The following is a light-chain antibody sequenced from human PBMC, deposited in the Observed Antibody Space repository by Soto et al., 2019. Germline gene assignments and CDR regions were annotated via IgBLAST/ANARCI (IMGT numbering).Light chain of an antibody. Sequence: AIQLTQSPSSLSASVGDRVTITCRASQGISSALAWYQQKPGKAPKLLIYDASSLESGVPSRFSGSGSVTDFTLTISSLQPEDFATYYCQQFKSYTQSTFGQGTRLEIK. J-gene: IGKJ5*01. V-gene: IGKV1-13*02. CDR1: QGISSA. CDR2: DAS. CDR3: QQFKSYTQST.